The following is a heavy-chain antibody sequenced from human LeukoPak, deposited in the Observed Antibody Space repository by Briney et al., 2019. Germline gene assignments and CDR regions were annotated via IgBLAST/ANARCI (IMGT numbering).Heavy chain of an antibody. D-gene: IGHD6-19*01. J-gene: IGHJ6*03. CDR1: GFTVSSNY. CDR3: PRDLLEAVAGTVYYYYMDV. Sequence: GGSLRLSCAASGFTVSSNYMSWVRQAPGKGLEWVSVIYSGGSTYYADSVKGRFTISRDNSKNTLYLQMNSLRAEDTAVYYCPRDLLEAVAGTVYYYYMDVWGKGTTVTVSS. CDR2: IYSGGST. V-gene: IGHV3-53*01.